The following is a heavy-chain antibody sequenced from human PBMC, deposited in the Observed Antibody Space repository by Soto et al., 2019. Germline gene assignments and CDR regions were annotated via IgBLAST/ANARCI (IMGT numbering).Heavy chain of an antibody. D-gene: IGHD6-13*01. Sequence: ASVKVSCKASGYTFTSYGISWVRQAPGQGLEWMGWISAYNGNTNYAQKLQGRVTMTEDTSTDTAYMELSSLRSEDTAVYYCATDLRIAAAGDAFDIWGQGTMVTVSS. CDR1: GYTFTSYG. CDR3: ATDLRIAAAGDAFDI. J-gene: IGHJ3*02. CDR2: ISAYNGNT. V-gene: IGHV1-18*01.